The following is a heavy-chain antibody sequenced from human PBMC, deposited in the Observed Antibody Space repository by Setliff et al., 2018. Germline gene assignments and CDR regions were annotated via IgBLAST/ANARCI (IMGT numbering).Heavy chain of an antibody. Sequence: PSETLSLTCTVSGGSISGASIRSYYWSWIRQPPGKGLEFIGHVYYSGTTNYDPSLKSRVTISVDTSKNQFSLKLSSVTAADTAIYYCARGGTYRYFDYWGQGTLVTVSS. V-gene: IGHV4-61*01. CDR3: ARGGTYRYFDY. CDR2: VYYSGTT. CDR1: GGSISGASIRSYY. J-gene: IGHJ4*02.